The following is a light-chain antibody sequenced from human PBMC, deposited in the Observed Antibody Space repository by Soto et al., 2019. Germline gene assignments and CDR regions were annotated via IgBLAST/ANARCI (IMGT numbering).Light chain of an antibody. CDR3: SSYRSATTPPYV. V-gene: IGLV1-44*01. CDR1: SSNIGSKT. Sequence: QSVLTQPPSASGTPGQRVTISCSGSSSNIGSKTVNWYQQLPGKAPKLLIYEVTYRPSGISNRFSGSKSANTASLTISGLQAEDEADYFCSSYRSATTPPYVFGSGTKLTVL. J-gene: IGLJ1*01. CDR2: EVT.